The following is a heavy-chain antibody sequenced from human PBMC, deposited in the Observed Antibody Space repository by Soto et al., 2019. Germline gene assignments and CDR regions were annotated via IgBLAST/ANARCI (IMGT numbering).Heavy chain of an antibody. V-gene: IGHV1-18*01. Sequence: EASVKVSCKTSGYTFSNYGVSWVRQAPGQGLEWMGWISGYNGDTDYAQNLQDRVTMTTDTSTNTAYMELTALTSDDTAVYFCGRDRRRIGPTNLFAYWGQGPLVTSPQ. CDR1: GYTFSNYG. CDR3: GRDRRRIGPTNLFAY. D-gene: IGHD1-26*01. J-gene: IGHJ4*02. CDR2: ISGYNGDT.